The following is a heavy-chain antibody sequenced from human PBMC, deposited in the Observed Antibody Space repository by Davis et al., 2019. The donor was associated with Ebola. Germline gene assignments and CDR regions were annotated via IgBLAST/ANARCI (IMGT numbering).Heavy chain of an antibody. CDR1: AGTFSRNT. CDR3: ARGGGSYSLDY. V-gene: IGHV1-69*13. CDR2: IIPIFGTA. Sequence: SAQVSCKASAGTFSRNTINWVRQAPGQGLEWMGGIIPIFGTANYAQKFQGRVTITADESTSTAYMELSSLRSEDTAVYYCARGGGSYSLDYWGQGTLVTVSS. J-gene: IGHJ4*02. D-gene: IGHD1-26*01.